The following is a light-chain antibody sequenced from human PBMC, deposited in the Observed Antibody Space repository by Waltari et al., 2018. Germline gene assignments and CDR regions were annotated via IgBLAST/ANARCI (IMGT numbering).Light chain of an antibody. Sequence: QSALTQPASVSGSPGQSITISCTGTSSDIGGYNYFSRYQQVPGKAPKLIIYDVSNRPSGVSSRFSGSKSGNTASLTISGLQAEDEANYYCSSYIDSSTLELFGGGTSLTVL. CDR3: SSYIDSSTLEL. J-gene: IGLJ2*01. CDR1: SSDIGGYNY. CDR2: DVS. V-gene: IGLV2-14*03.